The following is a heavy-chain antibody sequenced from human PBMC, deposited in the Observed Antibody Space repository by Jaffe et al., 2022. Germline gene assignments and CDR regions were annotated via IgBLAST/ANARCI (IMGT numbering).Heavy chain of an antibody. J-gene: IGHJ1*01. D-gene: IGHD3-10*01. Sequence: QVQLQQWGAGLLKPSETLSLTCGVYGGSFSGYYWSWFRQAPGKGLEWIGEINQSGSTNYNPSLKSRVTISVDTSKNQFSLRLSSVTAADTAAYYCASTHYGSPSYYANWGQGTLVTVSS. CDR2: INQSGST. CDR3: ASTHYGSPSYYAN. V-gene: IGHV4-34*01. CDR1: GGSFSGYY.